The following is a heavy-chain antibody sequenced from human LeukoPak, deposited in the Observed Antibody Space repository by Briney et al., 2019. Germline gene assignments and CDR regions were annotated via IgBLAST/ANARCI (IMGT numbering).Heavy chain of an antibody. D-gene: IGHD4-17*01. Sequence: ASVKVSCKASGYTFTSYAMHWGRQAPGQRLEWMGWINAGNGNTKYSQKFQGRVTITRDTSASTAYMELSSLRSEDTAVYYCARPTGATVTNDAIDIWGQGTMVTVSS. CDR2: INAGNGNT. J-gene: IGHJ3*02. CDR3: ARPTGATVTNDAIDI. V-gene: IGHV1-3*01. CDR1: GYTFTSYA.